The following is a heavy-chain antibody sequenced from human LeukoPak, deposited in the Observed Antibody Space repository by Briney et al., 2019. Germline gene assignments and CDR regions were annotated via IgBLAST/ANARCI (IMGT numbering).Heavy chain of an antibody. CDR3: ARGHPNLPGPIEYSSSSVPGRGYYYYYGMDV. CDR2: INPSGGST. J-gene: IGHJ6*02. Sequence: ASVKVSCKASGYTFTSYYMHWVRQAPGQGLEWMGLINPSGGSTSYAQKFQGRVTMTRDTSTSTVYMELSSLRSEDTAVYYCARGHPNLPGPIEYSSSSVPGRGYYYYYGMDVWGQGTTVTVSS. CDR1: GYTFTSYY. D-gene: IGHD6-6*01. V-gene: IGHV1-46*01.